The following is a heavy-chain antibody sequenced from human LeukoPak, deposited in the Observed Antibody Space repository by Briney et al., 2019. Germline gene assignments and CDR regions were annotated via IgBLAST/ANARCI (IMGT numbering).Heavy chain of an antibody. V-gene: IGHV1-46*01. D-gene: IGHD3-10*01. J-gene: IGHJ5*02. CDR3: ARENFGELP. CDR1: GYTFTSYY. Sequence: ASVKVSCKASGYTFTSYYMRWVRQAPGQGLEWMGIINPSGGSTNYAQKFQGRVTMTRDTSTSTVHMELSSLRSEDTAVYYCARENFGELPWGQGTLVTVSS. CDR2: INPSGGST.